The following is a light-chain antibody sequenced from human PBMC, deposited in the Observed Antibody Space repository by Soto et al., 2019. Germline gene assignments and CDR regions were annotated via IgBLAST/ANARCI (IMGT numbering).Light chain of an antibody. J-gene: IGKJ1*01. CDR2: KAS. CDR1: QSISSW. CDR3: QHYNSYPWT. V-gene: IGKV1-5*03. Sequence: DIPMTQSPSTLSASVGDRVTITCRASQSISSWLAWYQQKPGKAPKLLIYKASSLESGVPSRFSGSGSGTEFTRTISSLQPDDFATYYCQHYNSYPWTFGQGTKVEIK.